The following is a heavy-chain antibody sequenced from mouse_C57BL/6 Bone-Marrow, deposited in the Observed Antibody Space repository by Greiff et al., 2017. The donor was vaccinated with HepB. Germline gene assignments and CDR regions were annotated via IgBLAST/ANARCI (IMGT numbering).Heavy chain of an antibody. CDR3: ARKNYGSSMPYSYAMDY. V-gene: IGHV1-55*01. CDR2: IYPGRGST. D-gene: IGHD1-1*01. CDR1: GYTFTSYW. J-gene: IGHJ4*01. Sequence: QVQLQQPGAELVKPGASVKMSCKASGYTFTSYWITWVKQRPGHGLEWIGDIYPGRGSTNYNEKFKSKATLTVDTSSSTAYMQLSSLTSEDSAVYYCARKNYGSSMPYSYAMDYWGQGTSVTVSS.